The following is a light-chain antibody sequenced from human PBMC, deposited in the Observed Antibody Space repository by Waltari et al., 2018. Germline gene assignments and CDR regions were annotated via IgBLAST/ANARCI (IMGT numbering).Light chain of an antibody. Sequence: QSALTPPASVSGSPGQSITISCTGTSSDVGGYNYVSWYQQHPGKAPKLMIYEVSNRPSGVSNRFSCSQSGNTASLNISWLQAEDEADYYCSSYTSSSPLVFGGGTKLTVL. CDR3: SSYTSSSPLV. CDR1: SSDVGGYNY. CDR2: EVS. V-gene: IGLV2-14*01. J-gene: IGLJ2*01.